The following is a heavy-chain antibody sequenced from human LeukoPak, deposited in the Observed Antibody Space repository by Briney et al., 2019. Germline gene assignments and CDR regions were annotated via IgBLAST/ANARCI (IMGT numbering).Heavy chain of an antibody. Sequence: GRSLRLSCAAPAFTFSNYGMQCVRQAPGKGLEWLAAIWYDGSQKYYAYSVKGRFTISREDSKNTLYLQMNSLIVEDTAMYYCARDYCSTTTCLDYWGQGTLVTVSS. V-gene: IGHV3-33*01. J-gene: IGHJ4*02. CDR1: AFTFSNYG. D-gene: IGHD2-2*01. CDR2: IWYDGSQK. CDR3: ARDYCSTTTCLDY.